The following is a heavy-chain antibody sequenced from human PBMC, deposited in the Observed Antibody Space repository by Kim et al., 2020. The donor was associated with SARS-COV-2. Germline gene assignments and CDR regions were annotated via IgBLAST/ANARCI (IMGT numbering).Heavy chain of an antibody. V-gene: IGHV4-39*01. CDR3: ARNIRGVVLIFYFDS. CDR1: GGSITTSSYY. CDR2: IYSPGGT. J-gene: IGHJ4*02. Sequence: SETLSLTCTVSGGSITTSSYYWAWIRQPPGRDLEWIGSIYSPGGTFYNPSLQGRVTMSVDTSKNQFSLKLTSVTAADTAVYYCARNIRGVVLIFYFDSWGQGTLVTVSS. D-gene: IGHD3-10*01.